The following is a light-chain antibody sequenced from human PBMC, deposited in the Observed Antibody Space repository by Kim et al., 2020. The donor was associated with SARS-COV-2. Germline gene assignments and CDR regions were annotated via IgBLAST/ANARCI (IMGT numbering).Light chain of an antibody. J-gene: IGLJ3*02. Sequence: QAGVTQEPSLTVSPGGTVTLTCGSSTETVTSGHYPFWFQPKPGQAPRTLIYDTSNSHSWTPARFSGFLLGGKAALTLSAAQTDDEAEYYCLLSYSDYRVFGGGTQLTVL. CDR2: DTS. V-gene: IGLV7-46*01. CDR3: LLSYSDYRV. CDR1: TETVTSGHY.